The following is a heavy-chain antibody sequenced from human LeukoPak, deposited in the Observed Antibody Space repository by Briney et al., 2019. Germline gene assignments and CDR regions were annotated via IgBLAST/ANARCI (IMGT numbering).Heavy chain of an antibody. V-gene: IGHV4-4*07. J-gene: IGHJ4*02. D-gene: IGHD3-22*01. CDR2: ISTSGST. Sequence: SETLSLICTFSGGSISSYYWSWIRQPAGKGLEWIGRISTSGSTNYNPSLKSRVTMSVDTSKNQFSLKLSSVTAADTAVYYCAREGYYDSSGYYYVGNYFDYWGQGTLVTVSP. CDR1: GGSISSYY. CDR3: AREGYYDSSGYYYVGNYFDY.